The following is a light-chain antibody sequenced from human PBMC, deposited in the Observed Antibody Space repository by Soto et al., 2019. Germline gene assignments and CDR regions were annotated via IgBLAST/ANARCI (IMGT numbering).Light chain of an antibody. CDR2: GAS. J-gene: IGKJ1*01. CDR3: QQYNYWPGT. V-gene: IGKV3-15*01. Sequence: EIVMTQSPATLSVSPGERVTLSFKASRSVRSNLTWYQQKPGQAPRLLISGASTRATGITDRFSGSGSGTEFTLTINSLQSEDFAVYYCQQYNYWPGTFGQGTKVDIK. CDR1: RSVRSN.